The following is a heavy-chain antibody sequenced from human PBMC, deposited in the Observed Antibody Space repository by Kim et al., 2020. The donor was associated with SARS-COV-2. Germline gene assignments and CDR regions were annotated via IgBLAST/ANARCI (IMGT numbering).Heavy chain of an antibody. CDR3: ARMRAVAGTGGGYYYYGMDV. CDR1: GYTFTGYY. J-gene: IGHJ6*02. Sequence: ASVKVSCKASGYTFTGYYMHWVRQAPGQGLEWMGWINPNSGGTNYAQKFQGRVTMTRDTSISTAYMELSRLRSDDTAVYYCARMRAVAGTGGGYYYYGMDVWGQGTTVTVSS. D-gene: IGHD6-19*01. CDR2: INPNSGGT. V-gene: IGHV1-2*02.